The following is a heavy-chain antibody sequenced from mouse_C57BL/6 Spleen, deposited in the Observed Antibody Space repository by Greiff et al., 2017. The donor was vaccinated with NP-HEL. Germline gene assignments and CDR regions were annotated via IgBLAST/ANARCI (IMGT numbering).Heavy chain of an antibody. CDR1: GYAFTNYL. D-gene: IGHD1-1*01. V-gene: IGHV1-54*01. J-gene: IGHJ2*01. Sequence: VHLVESGAELVRPGTSVKVSCKASGYAFTNYLIEWVKQRPGQGLEWIGVINPGSGGTNYNEKFKGKATLTADKSSSTAYMQLSSLTSEDSAVYFCARVNTTVVAGDYWGQGTTLTVSS. CDR2: INPGSGGT. CDR3: ARVNTTVVAGDY.